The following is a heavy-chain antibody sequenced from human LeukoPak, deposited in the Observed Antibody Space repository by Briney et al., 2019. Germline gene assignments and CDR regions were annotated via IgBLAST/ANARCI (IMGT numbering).Heavy chain of an antibody. J-gene: IGHJ4*02. Sequence: PGGSLRLSCAASGFTFSIYWMSWVRQAPGEGLEWVANINQDGSQKYYVDSVKGRFTISRDNAKNSLYLQMNSLRAEDTAVYYCARQGGYLSKDYWGQGTLVTVSS. CDR3: ARQGGYLSKDY. CDR1: GFTFSIYW. V-gene: IGHV3-7*01. CDR2: INQDGSQK. D-gene: IGHD3-22*01.